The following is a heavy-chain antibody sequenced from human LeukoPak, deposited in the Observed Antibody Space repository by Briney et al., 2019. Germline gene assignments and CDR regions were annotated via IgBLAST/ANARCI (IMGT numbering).Heavy chain of an antibody. D-gene: IGHD3-22*01. Sequence: PGGSLRLSCAASGFTFSSYSMNWVRQAPGKGLEWVSSISSSSSYVYYADSVKGRFTISRDNAKNSLYLQMNSLRAEDTAVYYCARWYYYDSSGYSGVAFDIWGQGTKVTVSS. V-gene: IGHV3-21*01. CDR3: ARWYYYDSSGYSGVAFDI. CDR1: GFTFSSYS. CDR2: ISSSSSYV. J-gene: IGHJ3*02.